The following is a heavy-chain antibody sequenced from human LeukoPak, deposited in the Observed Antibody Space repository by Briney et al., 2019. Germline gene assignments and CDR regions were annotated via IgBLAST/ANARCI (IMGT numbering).Heavy chain of an antibody. Sequence: PWGSLRLSCAASGFTFSSYSMNRVRQAPGKGLEWVSSISSSSSYIYYADSVKGRFTISRDNAKNSLYLQMNSLRAEDTAVYYCAPEGYCYGSGSYWFDPWGQGTLVTVSS. J-gene: IGHJ5*02. V-gene: IGHV3-21*04. D-gene: IGHD3-10*01. CDR1: GFTFSSYS. CDR2: ISSSSSYI. CDR3: APEGYCYGSGSYWFDP.